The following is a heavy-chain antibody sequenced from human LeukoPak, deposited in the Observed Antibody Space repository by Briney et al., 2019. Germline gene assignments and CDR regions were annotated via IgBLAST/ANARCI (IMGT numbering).Heavy chain of an antibody. J-gene: IGHJ5*02. CDR2: ISGSGGST. CDR1: GFTFSSYA. V-gene: IGHV3-23*01. Sequence: GGSLRLSCAASGFTFSSYAMSWVRQAPGKGLEWVSAISGSGGSTHYADSVKGRFTISRDNSKNTLYLQMNSLRAEDTAVYYCTKVDYDFWSGYHRFDPWGQGTLVTVSS. CDR3: TKVDYDFWSGYHRFDP. D-gene: IGHD3-3*01.